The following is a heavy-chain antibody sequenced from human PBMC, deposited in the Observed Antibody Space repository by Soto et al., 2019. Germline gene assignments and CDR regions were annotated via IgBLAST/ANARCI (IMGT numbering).Heavy chain of an antibody. CDR3: ARGPGEYSSCWLVGSGADLFAP. D-gene: IGHD6-19*01. CDR1: GGSISSYY. J-gene: IGHJ5*02. Sequence: SETLSLTCTVSGGSISSYYWSWIRQPPGKGLEWIGYIYYSGSTNYNPSLKSRVTISVDTSKNQFSLKLSSVTAADTAVYYCARGPGEYSSCWLVGSGADLFAPSLQGTLATV. CDR2: IYYSGST. V-gene: IGHV4-59*01.